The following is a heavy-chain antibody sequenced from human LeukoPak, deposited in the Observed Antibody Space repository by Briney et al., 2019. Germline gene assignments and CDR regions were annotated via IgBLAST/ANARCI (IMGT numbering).Heavy chain of an antibody. J-gene: IGHJ2*01. Sequence: GGSLRLSCAASGFTFSSYGMSWVRQAPGKGLEWVSSISGSVGTIYYADSVKGRFTISRDNSKDTLYLQMNNLRAEDSAVYYCAKDLSGYGPYWYFDLWGRGTLVTVSS. CDR1: GFTFSSYG. CDR2: ISGSVGTI. CDR3: AKDLSGYGPYWYFDL. D-gene: IGHD6-25*01. V-gene: IGHV3-23*01.